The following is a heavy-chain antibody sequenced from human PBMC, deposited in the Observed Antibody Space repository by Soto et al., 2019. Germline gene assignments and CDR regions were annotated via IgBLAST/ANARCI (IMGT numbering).Heavy chain of an antibody. J-gene: IGHJ4*02. CDR2: IYHTGST. CDR3: ASSHAGAHITAAVH. Sequence: SETLSLTCTVSGGSISSYYWSWIWQPPGKGLEWIGYIYHTGSTYYNPSLKSRVTISVDRSKNQFSLKLSSVTAADTAVYYCASSHAGAHITAAVHWGQGTLVTVSS. V-gene: IGHV4-59*12. CDR1: GGSISSYY. D-gene: IGHD6-13*01.